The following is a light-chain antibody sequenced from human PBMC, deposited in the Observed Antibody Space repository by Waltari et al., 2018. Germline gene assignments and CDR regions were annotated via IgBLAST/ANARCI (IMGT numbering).Light chain of an antibody. Sequence: QSALTQPASVSGSPGQSITISCTGSSSDVGAYNYIPWYQQYPGKAPKPMIYEVSNRPSGVSNRFSGSKSGNTASLTISGLQAEDEADYYCSSYTSASTLVFATGTKVTVL. J-gene: IGLJ1*01. CDR2: EVS. CDR3: SSYTSASTLV. V-gene: IGLV2-14*01. CDR1: SSDVGAYNY.